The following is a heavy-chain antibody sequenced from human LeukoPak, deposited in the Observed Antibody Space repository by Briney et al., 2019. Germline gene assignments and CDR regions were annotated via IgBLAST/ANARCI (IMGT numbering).Heavy chain of an antibody. CDR3: AKDRGLGSTGYYYMDV. V-gene: IGHV3-21*01. J-gene: IGHJ6*03. Sequence: GGSLRLSCAASGFTFSSYSMNWVRQAPGKGLEWVSSISSSSSYIYYADSVKGRFTISRDNSKNTLYLQMNSLRAEDTAVYYCAKDRGLGSTGYYYMDVWGKGTTVTVSS. CDR2: ISSSSSYI. D-gene: IGHD3-10*01. CDR1: GFTFSSYS.